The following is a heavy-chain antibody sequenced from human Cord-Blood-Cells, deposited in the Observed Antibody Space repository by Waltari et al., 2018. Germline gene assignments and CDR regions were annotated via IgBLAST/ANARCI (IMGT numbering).Heavy chain of an antibody. D-gene: IGHD3-10*01. CDR1: GGSFSGYY. CDR2: INHSGST. J-gene: IGHJ4*02. Sequence: QVQLQQWGAGLLKPSETLSLTCAVYGGSFSGYYWSWIRQPPGKGLEWIGEINHSGSTNYNPSLKSRVTISVDTSKNQFSLKLSSVTAADTAVYYCARAKGSGSYYNDYWGQGTLVTVSS. V-gene: IGHV4-34*01. CDR3: ARAKGSGSYYNDY.